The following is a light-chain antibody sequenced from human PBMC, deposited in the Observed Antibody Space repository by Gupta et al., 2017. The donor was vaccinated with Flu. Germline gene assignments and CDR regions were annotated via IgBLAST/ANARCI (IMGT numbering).Light chain of an antibody. Sequence: EIVLTQSPDTLSLSPGERATLSCRASQSVSSAYLAWYQQKPGQAPRLVIYGASTLATGIPDRFSGSGSGTDFTLTISGLEPEDFAVYYCHHYGSSRTFGQGTKLEIK. CDR2: GAS. CDR1: QSVSSAY. CDR3: HHYGSSRT. J-gene: IGKJ2*01. V-gene: IGKV3-20*01.